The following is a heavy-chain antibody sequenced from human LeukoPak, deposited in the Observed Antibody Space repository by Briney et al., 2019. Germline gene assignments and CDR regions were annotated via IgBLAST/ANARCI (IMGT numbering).Heavy chain of an antibody. V-gene: IGHV3-48*04. J-gene: IGHJ4*02. CDR1: GFTFSRDS. CDR3: ARDQGAREATVTTWDY. CDR2: INGGGSPI. D-gene: IGHD4-17*01. Sequence: GGSLRLSCAASGFTFSRDSMNRVRQAPGKGLEWVSYINGGGSPIYYADSVRGRFTISRDNAKNSLYLQMNSLRAEDTAVYYCARDQGAREATVTTWDYWGQGTLVTVSS.